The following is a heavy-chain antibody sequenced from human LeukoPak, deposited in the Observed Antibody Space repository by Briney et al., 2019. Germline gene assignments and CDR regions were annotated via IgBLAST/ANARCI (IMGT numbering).Heavy chain of an antibody. Sequence: GGSLRLSCAASGFTFSTYAMTWVRQALGKGLEWVSAISDSGGGAYYADSVKGRFTISRDNSMNTLYLQMNSLRAGDTAIYYCAKDPEPYPRGYFDYWGQGILVTVSS. CDR1: GFTFSTYA. CDR3: AKDPEPYPRGYFDY. V-gene: IGHV3-23*01. CDR2: ISDSGGGA. D-gene: IGHD1-14*01. J-gene: IGHJ4*02.